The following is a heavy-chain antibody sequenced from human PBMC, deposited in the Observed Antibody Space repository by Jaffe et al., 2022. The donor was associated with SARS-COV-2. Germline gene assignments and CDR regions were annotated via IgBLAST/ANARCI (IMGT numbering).Heavy chain of an antibody. J-gene: IGHJ4*02. D-gene: IGHD1-1*01. CDR2: MYYSGST. CDR3: ARQRYGSAVDH. CDR1: GDSINRYY. V-gene: IGHV4-59*08. Sequence: QVQLQESGPGLVKPSETLSLTCTVSGDSINRYYWSWIRQPPGKGLEWIGYMYYSGSTKYNPSLESRVTISAETSKNQFSLRLTSVTAADTAVYFCARQRYGSAVDHWGQGTPVTVSS.